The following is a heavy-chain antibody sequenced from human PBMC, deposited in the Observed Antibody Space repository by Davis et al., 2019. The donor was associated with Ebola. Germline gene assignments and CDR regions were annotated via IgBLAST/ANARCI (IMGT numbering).Heavy chain of an antibody. J-gene: IGHJ6*02. CDR1: GFTFSDYY. Sequence: GESLKISCEVSGFTFSDYYMSWIRQAPGKGLEWIAYIGPSGNSFYCADSVKGRFTISRDISRHTLYLKINSLRAEETAVYYCARDKSSSPYYYYYGMDLWGQGTKVTVSS. CDR2: IGPSGNSF. D-gene: IGHD2-15*01. V-gene: IGHV3-11*04. CDR3: ARDKSSSPYYYYYGMDL.